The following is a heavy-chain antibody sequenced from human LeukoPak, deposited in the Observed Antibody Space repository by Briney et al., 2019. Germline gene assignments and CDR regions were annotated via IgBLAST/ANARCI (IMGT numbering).Heavy chain of an antibody. CDR2: ISESGGTR. D-gene: IGHD6-19*01. CDR3: ARQWLVHG. Sequence: GGSLRLSCAASGLNFNNAWMSWVRQAPGKGLEWVSSISESGGTRDYADSVKGRFAISRDNSKNTLYLQMNSLRVEDTAVYYCARQWLVHGWGQGTLVTVSS. CDR1: GLNFNNAW. V-gene: IGHV3-23*01. J-gene: IGHJ4*02.